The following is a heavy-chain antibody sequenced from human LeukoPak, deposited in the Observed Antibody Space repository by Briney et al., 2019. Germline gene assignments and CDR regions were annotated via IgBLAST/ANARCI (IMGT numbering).Heavy chain of an antibody. D-gene: IGHD6-6*01. J-gene: IGHJ6*03. V-gene: IGHV4-34*01. CDR1: GGSFSGYY. CDR2: INHSGSN. CDR3: ASGYSSSPFGYYYYYMDV. Sequence: SETLSLTCAVYGGSFSGYYWSWIRQPPGKGLEWIGEINHSGSNNSNPSLKSRVTISVDTSKNQFSLKLSSVTAADTAVYYCASGYSSSPFGYYYYYMDVWGKGTTVTVSS.